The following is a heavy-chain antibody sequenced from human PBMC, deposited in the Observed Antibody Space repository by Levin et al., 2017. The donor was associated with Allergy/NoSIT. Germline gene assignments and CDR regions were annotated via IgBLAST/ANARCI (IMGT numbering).Heavy chain of an antibody. Sequence: PGESLKISCAASGFTFSSYNMYWVRQAPGQGLEWVSSLGYETIHEYYPYSVKGRFTISRDNAKSSLFLQMNSLSAEDTAVYYCARGVGGNYFYLDVWGRGTTVTVSS. CDR1: GFTFSSYN. CDR2: LGYETIHE. V-gene: IGHV3-21*01. J-gene: IGHJ6*04. CDR3: ARGVGGNYFYLDV. D-gene: IGHD3-16*01.